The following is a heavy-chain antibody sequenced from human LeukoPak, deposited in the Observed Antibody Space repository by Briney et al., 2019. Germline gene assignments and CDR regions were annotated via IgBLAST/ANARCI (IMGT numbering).Heavy chain of an antibody. Sequence: ASVKVSCKASGYTFTAYYMHWVRQAPGQGLEWMGWINPNSGDSNYAQKFEGRVTMTRGTSISTAYMELSRVRSDDTAVYYCARVRGSCTTTSCSSFDIWGQGTLVTVSP. CDR1: GYTFTAYY. CDR2: INPNSGDS. D-gene: IGHD2-2*01. V-gene: IGHV1-2*02. J-gene: IGHJ4*02. CDR3: ARVRGSCTTTSCSSFDI.